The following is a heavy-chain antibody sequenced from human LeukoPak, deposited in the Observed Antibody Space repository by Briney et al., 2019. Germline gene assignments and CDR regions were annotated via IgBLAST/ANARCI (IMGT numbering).Heavy chain of an antibody. CDR1: GFTFNNYA. CDR3: AKDLGYCSGTSCSAIDY. J-gene: IGHJ4*02. CDR2: ISGSGGST. D-gene: IGHD2-15*01. Sequence: GGSPRLSCAASGFTFNNYAMSWVRQAPGKGLEWVSAISGSGGSTYYADSVKGRFTISRDISKNTLYLQMNSLIPEDTAVYYCAKDLGYCSGTSCSAIDYWGQGTLVTVSS. V-gene: IGHV3-23*01.